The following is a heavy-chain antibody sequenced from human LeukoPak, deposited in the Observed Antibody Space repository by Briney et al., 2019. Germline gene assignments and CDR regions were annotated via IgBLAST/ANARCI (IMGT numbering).Heavy chain of an antibody. CDR2: INHSGST. CDR3: ARSVVVTAIGAVWFDP. Sequence: SSETLSLTCAVYGGSFSGYYWSWIRQPPGKGLEWIGEINHSGSTNYNPSLKSRVTISVDTSKNQFSLKLSSVTAADTAVYCCARSVVVTAIGAVWFDPWGQGTLVTVSS. CDR1: GGSFSGYY. D-gene: IGHD2-21*02. J-gene: IGHJ5*02. V-gene: IGHV4-34*01.